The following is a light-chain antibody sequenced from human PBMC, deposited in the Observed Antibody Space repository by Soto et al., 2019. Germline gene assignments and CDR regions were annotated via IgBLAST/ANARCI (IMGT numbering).Light chain of an antibody. Sequence: EIVLTQSPATLSLSPGEKATLSCRASQRVDSYLAWYQQKPGQAPRLLIYAASSRATGIPARFSGSGSGTDFTLTISSLEPDDFAVYYCPQRSNWSFGQGTRLEI. V-gene: IGKV3-11*01. J-gene: IGKJ5*01. CDR1: QRVDSY. CDR2: AAS. CDR3: PQRSNWS.